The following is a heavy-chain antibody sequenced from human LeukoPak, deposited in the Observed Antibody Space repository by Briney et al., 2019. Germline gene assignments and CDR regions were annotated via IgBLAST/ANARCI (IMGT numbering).Heavy chain of an antibody. CDR1: GFTFSSYG. J-gene: IGHJ4*02. D-gene: IGHD1-14*01. Sequence: GGYLRLSCAGSGFTFSSYGMSWVRQAPGKGLEWVSAIDGSGANTHYADSVKGRFTISRDNSKNTVYLQMNSLRAEDTAIYYCAKRPARPKPFDCWGQGTLVTVSS. CDR3: AKRPARPKPFDC. CDR2: IDGSGANT. V-gene: IGHV3-23*01.